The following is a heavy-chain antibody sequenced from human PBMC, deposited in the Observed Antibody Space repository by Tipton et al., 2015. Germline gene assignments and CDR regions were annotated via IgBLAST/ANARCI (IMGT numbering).Heavy chain of an antibody. CDR3: ARAYYYDSSGYPLFDY. Sequence: LRLSCNVSGGSISSYYWSWIRQPPGKGLEWIGYIYYSGSTNYNPSLKSRVTISVDTSKNQFSLKLSSVTAADTAVYYCARAYYYDSSGYPLFDYWGQGTLVTVSS. CDR2: IYYSGST. D-gene: IGHD3-22*01. CDR1: GGSISSYY. V-gene: IGHV4-59*01. J-gene: IGHJ4*02.